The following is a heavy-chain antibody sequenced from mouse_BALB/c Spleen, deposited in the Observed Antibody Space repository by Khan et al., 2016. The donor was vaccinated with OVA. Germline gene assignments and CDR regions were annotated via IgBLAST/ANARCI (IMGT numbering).Heavy chain of an antibody. Sequence: QVQLKQSGAELARPGASVKLSCKASGYTFTDYYINWVKQRTGQGLEWIGEISPGSGDTYYNEKFKGKAPLTADKSSTTAYMQLSSLTSEASAVYFCARRNYFGYTFAYWSQGTLVTVSA. V-gene: IGHV1-77*01. CDR2: ISPGSGDT. D-gene: IGHD1-2*01. CDR3: ARRNYFGYTFAY. CDR1: GYTFTDYY. J-gene: IGHJ3*01.